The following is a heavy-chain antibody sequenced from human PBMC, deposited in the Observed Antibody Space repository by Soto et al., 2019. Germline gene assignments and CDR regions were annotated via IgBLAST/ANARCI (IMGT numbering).Heavy chain of an antibody. Sequence: QVQLVQSGAEVKKPGASVKVSCKTSGYTFTSSGISWGRQAPGQGLEWLGWISAYNGNTDYAQKFQGRVIMTTDTSPGTAYIDLRSLRSDNTAVYYCARVKTYCNSRNCHGYWGKGTLVAVS. J-gene: IGHJ4*02. D-gene: IGHD2-2*01. CDR1: GYTFTSSG. CDR3: ARVKTYCNSRNCHGY. V-gene: IGHV1-18*01. CDR2: ISAYNGNT.